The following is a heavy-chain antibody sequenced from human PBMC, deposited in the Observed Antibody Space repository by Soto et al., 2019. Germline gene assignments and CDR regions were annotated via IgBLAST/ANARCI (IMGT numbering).Heavy chain of an antibody. CDR1: GFTFSSYA. Sequence: EVQLLESGGGLVQPGGSLRLSCAASGFTFSSYAMSWVHQAPGKGLEWVSAVSGSGGSTYYADSVKGRFTISRDNSKNTLYLQMNSLRAEDTAVYYCAKDGNWNYGPHYFDYWGQGTLVTVSS. CDR3: AKDGNWNYGPHYFDY. CDR2: VSGSGGST. J-gene: IGHJ4*02. V-gene: IGHV3-23*01. D-gene: IGHD1-7*01.